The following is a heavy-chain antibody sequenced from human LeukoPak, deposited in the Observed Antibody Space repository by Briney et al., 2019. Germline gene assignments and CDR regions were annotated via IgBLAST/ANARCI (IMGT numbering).Heavy chain of an antibody. V-gene: IGHV4-59*01. Sequence: SETLSLTCTVSGGSISSYYWSWIRQPPGKGLEWIGYIYYSGSTNYNPSLKSRVTISVDTSKNHFSLKLSSVTAADTAVYYCARVIGDCTNGVCSLPFDPWGQGTLVTVSS. CDR2: IYYSGST. CDR3: ARVIGDCTNGVCSLPFDP. D-gene: IGHD2-8*01. J-gene: IGHJ5*02. CDR1: GGSISSYY.